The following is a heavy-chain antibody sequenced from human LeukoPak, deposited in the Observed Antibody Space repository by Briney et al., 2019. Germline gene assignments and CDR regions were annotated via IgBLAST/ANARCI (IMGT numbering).Heavy chain of an antibody. CDR2: LRPVFGPI. J-gene: IGHJ6*03. CDR1: GVTFSSYA. CDR3: ATNPMTGYHLGDHFYFYMAV. Sequence: ASVKVSCKASGVTFSSYAISWVRQAPGQGLEWIGGLRPVFGPINSAQKFQDRVALTKDDSTTTAYMELRSLRSEDTAVYYCATNPMTGYHLGDHFYFYMAVWGKGTTVTVS. D-gene: IGHD1-20*01. V-gene: IGHV1-69*05.